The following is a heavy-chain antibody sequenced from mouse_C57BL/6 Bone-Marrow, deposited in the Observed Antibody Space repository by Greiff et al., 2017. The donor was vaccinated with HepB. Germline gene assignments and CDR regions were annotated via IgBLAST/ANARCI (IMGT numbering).Heavy chain of an antibody. Sequence: EVKLQESGGDLVKPGGSLKLSCAASGFTFSSYGMSWVRQTPDKRLEWVATISSGGSYTYYPDSVKGRFTISRDNAKNTLYLQMSSLKSEDTAMYYCARHFSYWGQGTLVTVSA. CDR3: ARHFSY. V-gene: IGHV5-6*01. J-gene: IGHJ3*01. CDR2: ISSGGSYT. CDR1: GFTFSSYG.